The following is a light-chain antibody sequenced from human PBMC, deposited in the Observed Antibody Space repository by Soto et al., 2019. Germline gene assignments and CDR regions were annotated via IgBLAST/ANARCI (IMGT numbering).Light chain of an antibody. V-gene: IGKV3-11*01. CDR2: DAS. Sequence: DIVITQSPDSLAVSLGERATLSCRASQSINRHLAWYRQKPGQAPRLLIYDASNRATGIPARFSGSGSGTDFTLTISSLEPEDFGVYYCQQRSNWPPVTFGGGTKVDIK. CDR3: QQRSNWPPVT. J-gene: IGKJ4*01. CDR1: QSINRH.